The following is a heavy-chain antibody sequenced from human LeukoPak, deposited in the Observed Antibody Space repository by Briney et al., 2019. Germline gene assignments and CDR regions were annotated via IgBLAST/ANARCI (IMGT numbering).Heavy chain of an antibody. J-gene: IGHJ6*03. CDR3: ARDGRYSSPYYMDV. CDR1: GYTFTGYY. V-gene: IGHV1-2*02. D-gene: IGHD6-13*01. Sequence: ASVKVSCKASGYTFTGYYTHWVRQAPGQGLEWMGWINPNSGGTNYAQKFQGRVTMTRDTSISTAYMELSRLRSDDTAVYYCARDGRYSSPYYMDVWGKGTTVTVSS. CDR2: INPNSGGT.